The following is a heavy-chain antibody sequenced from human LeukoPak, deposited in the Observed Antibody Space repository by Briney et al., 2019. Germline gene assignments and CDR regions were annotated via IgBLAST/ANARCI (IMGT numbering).Heavy chain of an antibody. CDR3: AKCFLRSGSGYFDY. V-gene: IGHV3-66*01. Sequence: GGSLRLSCAASGFTVSTNYMSWVRQAPGKGLEWVSGIYSGGSTYYADFVKGRFTISRDNSKNTLYLQMNSLRAEDTAVYYCAKCFLRSGSGYFDYWGQGTLVTVSS. CDR2: IYSGGST. J-gene: IGHJ4*02. CDR1: GFTVSTNY. D-gene: IGHD3-10*01.